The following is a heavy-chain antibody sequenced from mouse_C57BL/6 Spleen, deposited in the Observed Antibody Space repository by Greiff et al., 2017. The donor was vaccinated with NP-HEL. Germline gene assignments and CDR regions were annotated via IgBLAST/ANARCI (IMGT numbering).Heavy chain of an antibody. CDR1: GFNIKDDY. V-gene: IGHV14-4*01. CDR2: IDPENGDT. Sequence: EVQLQQSGAELVRPGASVKLSCTASGFNIKDDYMHWVKQRPEQGLEWIGWIDPENGDTEYASKFQGKATITADTSSNTAYLQLSSLTSEDTAVYYCTTPITTVVARAMDYWGQGTSVTVSS. D-gene: IGHD1-1*01. CDR3: TTPITTVVARAMDY. J-gene: IGHJ4*01.